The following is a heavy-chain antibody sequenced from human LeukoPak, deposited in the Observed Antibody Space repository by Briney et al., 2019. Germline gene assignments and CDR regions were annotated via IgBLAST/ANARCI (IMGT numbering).Heavy chain of an antibody. Sequence: PSETLSLTCAVYGGSFSGYYWSWIRQPPGKGLEWIGEINHSGSTNYNRSLKSRVTISVDTSKNQFSLKLSSVTAADTAVYYCARYGLLGLSEINAFDFWGQGTVVTVSS. CDR3: ARYGLLGLSEINAFDF. J-gene: IGHJ3*01. CDR1: GGSFSGYY. D-gene: IGHD2-2*01. CDR2: INHSGST. V-gene: IGHV4-34*01.